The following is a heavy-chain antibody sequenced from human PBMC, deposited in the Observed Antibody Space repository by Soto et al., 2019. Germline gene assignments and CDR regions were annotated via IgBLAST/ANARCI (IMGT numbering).Heavy chain of an antibody. D-gene: IGHD5-18*01. CDR2: ITVYNGNT. Sequence: QVQLVQSEGEMKKPGASVKVSCKASGYTFTSFGIVWVRQAPGQGLEYMGWITVYNGNTNYAQKFQGRVTMTADTSTSTVYLELTNLISDDTAVYYCARFLQLRPLDYWGQGTLVTVSS. J-gene: IGHJ4*02. V-gene: IGHV1-18*04. CDR1: GYTFTSFG. CDR3: ARFLQLRPLDY.